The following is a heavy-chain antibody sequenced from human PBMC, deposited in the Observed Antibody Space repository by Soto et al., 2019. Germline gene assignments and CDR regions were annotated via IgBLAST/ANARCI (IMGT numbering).Heavy chain of an antibody. CDR3: AKSPISVGAHPYFDY. J-gene: IGHJ4*02. Sequence: QVQLVESGGGVVQPGRSLRLSCAASGFTFSSYGMHWVRQAPGKGLEWVAVISYDGSNKYYADSVKGRFTISRDKSKNTLYLQMNSLRAEDTAVYYCAKSPISVGAHPYFDYWGQGTLVTVSS. CDR1: GFTFSSYG. CDR2: ISYDGSNK. V-gene: IGHV3-30*18. D-gene: IGHD1-26*01.